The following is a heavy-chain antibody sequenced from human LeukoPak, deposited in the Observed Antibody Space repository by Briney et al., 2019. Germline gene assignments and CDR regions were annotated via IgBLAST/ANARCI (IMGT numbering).Heavy chain of an antibody. J-gene: IGHJ4*02. CDR2: INPSGGST. Sequence: GASVKVSCKASGGTFSSYAISWVRQAPGQGLEWMGVINPSGGSTSYAQKFQGRVTMTRDTSTSTVYMELSSLRSEDTAVYYCARDRYYGDYAEFDYWGQGTLVTVSS. CDR1: GGTFSSYA. D-gene: IGHD4-17*01. CDR3: ARDRYYGDYAEFDY. V-gene: IGHV1-46*01.